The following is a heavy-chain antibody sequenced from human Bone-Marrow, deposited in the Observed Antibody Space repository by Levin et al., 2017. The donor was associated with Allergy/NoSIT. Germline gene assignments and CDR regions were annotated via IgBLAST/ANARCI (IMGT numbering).Heavy chain of an antibody. D-gene: IGHD6-19*01. Sequence: ASETLSLTCTVSGGSISSGSYYWSWIRQPAGKGLEWIGRIYTSGSTNYNPSLKSRVTISVDTSKNQFSLKLSSVTAADTAVYDCARVGAVAGTWGWFDPWGQGTLVTVSS. V-gene: IGHV4-61*02. CDR2: IYTSGST. J-gene: IGHJ5*02. CDR1: GGSISSGSYY. CDR3: ARVGAVAGTWGWFDP.